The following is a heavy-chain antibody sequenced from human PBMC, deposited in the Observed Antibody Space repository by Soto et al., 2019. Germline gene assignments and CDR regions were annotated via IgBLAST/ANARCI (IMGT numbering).Heavy chain of an antibody. Sequence: GGSLRLSCAASGFTFSSYWMSWVRQAPGKGLEWVANIKQDGSEKYYVDSVKGRFTISRDNAKNSLYLQMNSLRAEDTAVYYCARVNRYYYDSSGYVDYWGQGTLVTVSS. J-gene: IGHJ4*02. CDR3: ARVNRYYYDSSGYVDY. CDR2: IKQDGSEK. CDR1: GFTFSSYW. D-gene: IGHD3-22*01. V-gene: IGHV3-7*05.